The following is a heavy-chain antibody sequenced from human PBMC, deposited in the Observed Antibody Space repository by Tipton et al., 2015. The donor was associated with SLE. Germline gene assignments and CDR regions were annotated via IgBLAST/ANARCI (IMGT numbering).Heavy chain of an antibody. CDR3: ARRVSGWSYMDV. J-gene: IGHJ6*02. V-gene: IGHV4-59*11. Sequence: LRLSCTVSGGSISSHYWSWIRQPPGKGLEWIGYIYYSGSTNYNPSLKSRVTISVDTSKNQFSLKLSSVTAADTAVYYCARRVSGWSYMDVWGQGTTVTVSS. CDR2: IYYSGST. D-gene: IGHD6-19*01. CDR1: GGSISSHY.